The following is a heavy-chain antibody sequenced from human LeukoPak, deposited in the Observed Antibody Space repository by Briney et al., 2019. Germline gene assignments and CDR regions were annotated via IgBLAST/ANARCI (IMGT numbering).Heavy chain of an antibody. CDR3: ASDKGYSNNYLDY. J-gene: IGHJ4*01. Sequence: SETLSLTCTVSGGSISTTGYYWAWIRQPPGKGLEWVASIYYSGSTYYNSSLKSRVTISVDTSRNQFSLKLSSVTAADTALYYCASDKGYSNNYLDYWGQGTLVTVSS. CDR2: IYYSGST. D-gene: IGHD6-13*01. CDR1: GGSISTTGYY. V-gene: IGHV4-39*01.